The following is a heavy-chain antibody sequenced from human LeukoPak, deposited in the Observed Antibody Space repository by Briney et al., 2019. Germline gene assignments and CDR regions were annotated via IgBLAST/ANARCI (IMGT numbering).Heavy chain of an antibody. D-gene: IGHD3-10*01. J-gene: IGHJ5*02. CDR1: GGTFSSYA. CDR3: ARGPDYYGSGLGFDP. V-gene: IGHV1-69*04. CDR2: IIPILDIA. Sequence: ASVKVSCKASGGTFSSYAISWVRQAPGQGLEWMGRIIPILDIANYAQKFQGRVTITADKSTSTAYMGLSSLRSEDTAVYYCARGPDYYGSGLGFDPRGQGTLVTVSS.